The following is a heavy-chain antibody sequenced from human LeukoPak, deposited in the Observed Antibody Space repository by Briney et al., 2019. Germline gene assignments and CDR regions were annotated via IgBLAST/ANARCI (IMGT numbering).Heavy chain of an antibody. J-gene: IGHJ4*02. D-gene: IGHD3-10*01. Sequence: SETLSPTCAVYGGSFGGYYWSWIRQPPGKGLEWIGEINHSGSTNYNPSLKSRVTISVDTSKNQFSLKLSSVTAADTAVYYCARAPLWFGELFDYWGQGTLVTVSS. CDR3: ARAPLWFGELFDY. CDR1: GGSFGGYY. V-gene: IGHV4-34*01. CDR2: INHSGST.